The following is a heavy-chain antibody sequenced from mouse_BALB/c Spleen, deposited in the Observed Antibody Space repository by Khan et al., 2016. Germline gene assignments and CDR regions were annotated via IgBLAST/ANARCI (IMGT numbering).Heavy chain of an antibody. J-gene: IGHJ2*01. V-gene: IGHV3-1*02. CDR2: IYYSGDT. D-gene: IGHD1-1*01. Sequence: QLEESGPDLVKPSQSLSLTCTVTGYSITSGYNWHWIRQFPGNKLEWMGYIYYSGDTNYNPSLKSRISITRDTSKNQFFLQLSSVTTEDTATYYCASYSNGSSSIYWGQGTTLTVSS. CDR3: ASYSNGSSSIY. CDR1: GYSITSGYN.